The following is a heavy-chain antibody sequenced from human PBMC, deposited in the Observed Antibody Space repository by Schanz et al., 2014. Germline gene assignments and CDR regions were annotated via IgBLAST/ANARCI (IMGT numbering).Heavy chain of an antibody. CDR1: GGSFSGYY. CDR2: IHHSGST. CDR3: ARFEGFGESSLGAFHI. Sequence: QVQLQQWGAGLLKPSETLSLTCAVYGGSFSGYYWTWIRQPPGKGLEWIGEIHHSGSTNYNPSLKSRVTLSLDTSKNQFSLNLSSATSADTAVYYCARFEGFGESSLGAFHIWGQGTMVTVSS. J-gene: IGHJ3*02. V-gene: IGHV4-34*01. D-gene: IGHD3-10*01.